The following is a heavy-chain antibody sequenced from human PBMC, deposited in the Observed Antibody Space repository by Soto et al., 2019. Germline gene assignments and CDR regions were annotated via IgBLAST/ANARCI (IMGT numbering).Heavy chain of an antibody. CDR1: GYSVTTFG. J-gene: IGHJ4*02. CDR2: ISGYDDNT. D-gene: IGHD6-19*01. Sequence: GASVKVSCKASGYSVTTFGITWVRQAPGQGLEWMGWISGYDDNTRYAQRFQGRVTMTTDTSTSTAYMELTSLRSDDTAVYYCARDHSIYASGWYFDYWGQGTPVTVSS. CDR3: ARDHSIYASGWYFDY. V-gene: IGHV1-18*01.